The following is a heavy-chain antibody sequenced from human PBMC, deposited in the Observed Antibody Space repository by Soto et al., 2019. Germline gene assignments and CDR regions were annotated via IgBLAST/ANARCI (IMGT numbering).Heavy chain of an antibody. J-gene: IGHJ4*02. V-gene: IGHV3-23*01. Sequence: PVGSLRLSCAASGFNFISYAMNWVRQAPGKGLEWVSGVSGSASSTYYADSVKGRFTISRDNSKSTLYLQMNSLRAEDTAIYYCVKDVQLWPLHLEYWGQGTLVTVSS. D-gene: IGHD3-10*01. CDR2: VSGSASST. CDR1: GFNFISYA. CDR3: VKDVQLWPLHLEY.